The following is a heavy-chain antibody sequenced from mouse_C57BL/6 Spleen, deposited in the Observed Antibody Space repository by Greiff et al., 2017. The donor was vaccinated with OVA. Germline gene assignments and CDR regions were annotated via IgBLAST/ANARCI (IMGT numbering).Heavy chain of an antibody. Sequence: QVQLQQSGAELVRPGTSEKVSCKASGYAFTNYLIEWVKQRPGQGLEWIGVINPGSGGTNYNEKFKGKATLTADKSSSTAYMQLSSLTSEDSAVYFCARWSHYYAMDYWGQGTSVTVSS. CDR2: INPGSGGT. V-gene: IGHV1-54*01. CDR3: ARWSHYYAMDY. CDR1: GYAFTNYL. J-gene: IGHJ4*01.